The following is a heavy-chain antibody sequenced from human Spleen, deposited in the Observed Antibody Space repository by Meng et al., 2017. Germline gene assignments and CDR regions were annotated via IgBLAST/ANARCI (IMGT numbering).Heavy chain of an antibody. CDR1: GYTFTGYF. V-gene: IGHV1-2*06. CDR2: IDPNSGGT. J-gene: IGHJ4*02. Sequence: QGVLVQSGAEVKNPGVSVKVSCKSSGYTFTGYFMHWVRQPPGQGLEWGGRIDPNSGGTNYAQKFQGRVTVTRDTSISTAYMELSRLRSDDTAIYFCARAEYRYNFDYWGQGTLVTVSS. CDR3: ARAEYRYNFDY. D-gene: IGHD1-1*01.